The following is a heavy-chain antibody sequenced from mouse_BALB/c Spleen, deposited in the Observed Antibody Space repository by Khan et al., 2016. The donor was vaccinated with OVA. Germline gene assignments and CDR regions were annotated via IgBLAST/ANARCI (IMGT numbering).Heavy chain of an antibody. J-gene: IGHJ2*01. CDR3: ALIDRYGSGFAY. V-gene: IGHV1S135*01. D-gene: IGHD2-14*01. CDR1: GYSFTDYN. Sequence: VQLQQPGPELVKPGASVKVSCKASGYSFTDYNMFWVKQSLGKTLEWIGYIDPYTGGTNYNQKFMGRATLTVDKSSSPAFMHLNSLTSDDSAVYYCALIDRYGSGFAYWGQGTTLTVSS. CDR2: IDPYTGGT.